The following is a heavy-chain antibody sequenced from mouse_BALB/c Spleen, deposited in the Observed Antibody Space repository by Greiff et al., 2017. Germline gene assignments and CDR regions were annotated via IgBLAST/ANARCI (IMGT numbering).Heavy chain of an antibody. D-gene: IGHD2-4*01. CDR2: IWTGGGT. CDR1: GFSLTSYD. J-gene: IGHJ4*01. CDR3: VREGTMITTRYAMDY. Sequence: VKLMESGPGLVAPSQSLSITCTVSGFSLTSYDISWIRQPPGKGLEWLGVIWTGGGTNYNSAFMSRLSISKDNSKSQVFLKMNSLQTDDTAIYYCVREGTMITTRYAMDYWGQGTSVTVSS. V-gene: IGHV2-9-2*01.